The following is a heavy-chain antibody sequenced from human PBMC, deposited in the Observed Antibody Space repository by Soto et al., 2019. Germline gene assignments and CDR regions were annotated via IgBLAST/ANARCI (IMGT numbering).Heavy chain of an antibody. J-gene: IGHJ6*02. CDR3: ARDVTTRTSTYYYAMDV. Sequence: SETLSLTCTVSGGSINSGGYYWNWIRQHPWKGLEWLGYLYYRGNTYYNPSLKSRITISGDTSKNQFSLKLSSVTAADTAVYYCARDVTTRTSTYYYAMDVWGQGXTVTVYS. CDR1: GGSINSGGYY. V-gene: IGHV4-31*03. D-gene: IGHD4-4*01. CDR2: LYYRGNT.